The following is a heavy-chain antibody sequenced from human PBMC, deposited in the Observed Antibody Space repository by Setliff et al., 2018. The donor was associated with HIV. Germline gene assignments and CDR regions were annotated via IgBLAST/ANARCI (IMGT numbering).Heavy chain of an antibody. V-gene: IGHV1-69*05. Sequence: SVKVSCKASGGTFSSYAISWVRQAPGQGLEWMGGIIPIFGTANYAQKFQGRVTITTDESASTAYMELSSLRSEDTAVYYCARDTGGEITFGGVIVNYYYYMDVWGKGTTVTVSS. D-gene: IGHD3-16*02. CDR2: IIPIFGTA. CDR1: GGTFSSYA. CDR3: ARDTGGEITFGGVIVNYYYYMDV. J-gene: IGHJ6*03.